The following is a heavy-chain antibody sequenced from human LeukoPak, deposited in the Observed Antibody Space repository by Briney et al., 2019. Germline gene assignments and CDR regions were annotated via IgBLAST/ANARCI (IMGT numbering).Heavy chain of an antibody. Sequence: GESLKISCKGSGYSFTSYWIGWVRQMPGKGLEWMGIIYAGDSDTRYSPSFQGQVTISADKSISTAYLQWSSLKASDTAMYYCARQGADYGDYEEYYYYYMDVWGKGTTVTVSS. CDR3: ARQGADYGDYEEYYYYYMDV. CDR2: IYAGDSDT. J-gene: IGHJ6*03. CDR1: GYSFTSYW. D-gene: IGHD4-17*01. V-gene: IGHV5-51*01.